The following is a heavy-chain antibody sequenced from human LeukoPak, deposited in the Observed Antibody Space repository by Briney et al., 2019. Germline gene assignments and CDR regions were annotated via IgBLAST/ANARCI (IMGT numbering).Heavy chain of an antibody. V-gene: IGHV3-21*01. CDR3: AREPRGYCSGGSCTPGPNWFDP. CDR2: ISSSSSYI. CDR1: GFTFSSYS. Sequence: GGSLRLSCAASGFTFSSYSMNWVRQAPGKGLEWGSSISSSSSYIYYADSVKGRFTISRDNAKNSLYLQMNSLRAEDTAVYYCAREPRGYCSGGSCTPGPNWFDPWGQGTLVTVSS. J-gene: IGHJ5*02. D-gene: IGHD2-15*01.